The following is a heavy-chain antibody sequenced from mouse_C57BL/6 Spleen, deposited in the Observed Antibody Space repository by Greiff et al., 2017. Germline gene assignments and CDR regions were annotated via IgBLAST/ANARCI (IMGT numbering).Heavy chain of an antibody. V-gene: IGHV14-4*01. J-gene: IGHJ2*01. Sequence: EVKLQESGAELVRPGASVKLSCTASGFNIKDDYMHWVKQRPEQGLEWIGWIDPENGDTEYASKFQGKATITADTSSNTAYLQLSSLTSEDTAVYYCIPNWDVGYWGQGTTLTVSS. CDR1: GFNIKDDY. D-gene: IGHD4-1*01. CDR2: IDPENGDT. CDR3: IPNWDVGY.